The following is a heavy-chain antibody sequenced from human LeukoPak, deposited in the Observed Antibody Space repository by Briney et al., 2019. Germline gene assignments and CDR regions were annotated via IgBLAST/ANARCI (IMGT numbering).Heavy chain of an antibody. CDR3: ARVVVVPAAIGLNYYYGMDV. CDR2: IYYSGST. D-gene: IGHD2-2*02. Sequence: SETLSLTCTVSGGSISSSSYYWGWIRQPPGTGLEWIGSIYYSGSTYYNPSLKSRVTISVDTSKNQFSLKLSSVTAADTAVHYCARVVVVPAAIGLNYYYGMDVWGQGTTVTVSS. CDR1: GGSISSSSYY. J-gene: IGHJ6*02. V-gene: IGHV4-39*01.